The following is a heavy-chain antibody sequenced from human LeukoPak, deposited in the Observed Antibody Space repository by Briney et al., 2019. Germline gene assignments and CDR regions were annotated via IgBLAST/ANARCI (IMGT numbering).Heavy chain of an antibody. CDR2: TYYRSKWYN. Sequence: SQTLSLTCAIAGDSVSSNSAAWNCIRQSPSRGLEWLGRTYYRSKWYNDYAVSVKSRITINPDTSKNQFSLQLNSVTPEDTALYYCARDRCSSSWHAFDIWCQGTMVTVSS. CDR1: GDSVSSNSAA. V-gene: IGHV6-1*01. CDR3: ARDRCSSSWHAFDI. D-gene: IGHD6-13*01. J-gene: IGHJ3*02.